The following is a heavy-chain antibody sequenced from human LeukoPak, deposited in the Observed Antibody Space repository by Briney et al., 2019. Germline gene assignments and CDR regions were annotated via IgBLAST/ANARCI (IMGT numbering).Heavy chain of an antibody. CDR1: GGSFSGYY. CDR2: INHSGST. V-gene: IGHV4-34*01. J-gene: IGHJ5*02. CDR3: ARGGTMVRGVRINWFDP. Sequence: SETLSLTCAVYGGSFSGYYWSWIRQPPGKGLEWIGEINHSGSTNYNPSLKSRVTISVDTSKNQFPLKLSSVTAADTAVYYCARGGTMVRGVRINWFDPWGQGTLVTVSS. D-gene: IGHD3-10*01.